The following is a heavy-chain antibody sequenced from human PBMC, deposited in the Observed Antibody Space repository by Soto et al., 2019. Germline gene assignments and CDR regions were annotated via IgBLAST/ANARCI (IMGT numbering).Heavy chain of an antibody. CDR1: GYSFTSYW. J-gene: IGHJ4*02. D-gene: IGHD6-13*01. CDR3: ASLIFYSSSWYYFDY. V-gene: IGHV5-10-1*01. CDR2: IDPSDSYT. Sequence: RGESLKISCKGSGYSFTSYWISWVRQMPGKGLEWMGRIDPSDSYTNYSPSFQGHVTISADKSISTAYLQWSSLKASDTAMYYCASLIFYSSSWYYFDYWGQGTLVTVSS.